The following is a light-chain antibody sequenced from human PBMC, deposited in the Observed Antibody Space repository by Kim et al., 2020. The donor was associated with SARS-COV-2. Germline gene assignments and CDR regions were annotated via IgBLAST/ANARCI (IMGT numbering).Light chain of an antibody. J-gene: IGKJ1*01. Sequence: GDRVTITCRASQSISIWLAWYQQKPGKAPNLLIYDASNLESGVPSRFSGSGSGTEFTLTISSLQPDDFATYYCQEYKSNSRTFGQGTKVDIK. V-gene: IGKV1-5*01. CDR2: DAS. CDR3: QEYKSNSRT. CDR1: QSISIW.